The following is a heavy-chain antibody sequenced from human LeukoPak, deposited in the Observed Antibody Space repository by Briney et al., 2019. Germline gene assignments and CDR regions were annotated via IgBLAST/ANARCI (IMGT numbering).Heavy chain of an antibody. CDR2: ISSSSSYI. J-gene: IGHJ4*02. V-gene: IGHV3-21*01. Sequence: PGGSLRLSCAASGFTFSSYSMNWVRQAPGKGLEWVSSISSSSSYIYYADSVKGRFTISRDNAKNSLYLQMNSLRAEDTAVYYCARVLFGYSYDSSFDYWGQGTLVTVSS. D-gene: IGHD5-18*01. CDR1: GFTFSSYS. CDR3: ARVLFGYSYDSSFDY.